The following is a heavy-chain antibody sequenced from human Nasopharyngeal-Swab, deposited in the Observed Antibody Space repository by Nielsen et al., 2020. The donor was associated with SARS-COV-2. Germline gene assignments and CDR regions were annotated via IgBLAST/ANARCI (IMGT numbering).Heavy chain of an antibody. J-gene: IGHJ6*02. V-gene: IGHV4-34*01. Sequence: SETLSLTCSVSSGSFTGFYWNWIRQAPGKGLEWIGEINHNERTNYNPSLKSRIAMLVDTSNNQVSLKVSSVSAGDTAVYYCARAGRVGDAYTGLDVWGQGTTVTVSS. CDR2: INHNERT. CDR3: ARAGRVGDAYTGLDV. D-gene: IGHD5-24*01. CDR1: SGSFTGFY.